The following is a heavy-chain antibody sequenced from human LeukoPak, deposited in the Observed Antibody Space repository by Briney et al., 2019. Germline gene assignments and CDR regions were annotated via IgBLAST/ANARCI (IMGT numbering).Heavy chain of an antibody. D-gene: IGHD1-26*01. Sequence: ASVKVSCKASGYTFTGYYMHWVRQAPGQGLEWMGWINPNSGGTNYAQKFQGRVTMTRDTSISTAYMELSRLRSDDTAVYYCARGRYRGGSYTEFDYWGQGTLVTVSS. J-gene: IGHJ4*02. V-gene: IGHV1-2*02. CDR1: GYTFTGYY. CDR2: INPNSGGT. CDR3: ARGRYRGGSYTEFDY.